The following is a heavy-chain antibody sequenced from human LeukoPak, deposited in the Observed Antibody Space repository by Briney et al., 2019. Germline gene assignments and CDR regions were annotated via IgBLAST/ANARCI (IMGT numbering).Heavy chain of an antibody. Sequence: PGGSLRLSCAASGFTFDDYAMPWVRQAPGRGLGWVSCIRWNSGSIGYADSVKGRFTISRDTAKNSLYMQMNSLRAEDTALYYCAKDSRYSWENYYFDYWGQGTLVTVSS. CDR3: AKDSRYSWENYYFDY. J-gene: IGHJ4*02. V-gene: IGHV3-9*01. D-gene: IGHD2-15*01. CDR2: IRWNSGSI. CDR1: GFTFDDYA.